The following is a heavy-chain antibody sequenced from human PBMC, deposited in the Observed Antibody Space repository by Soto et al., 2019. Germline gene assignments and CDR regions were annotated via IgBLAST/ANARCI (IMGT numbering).Heavy chain of an antibody. V-gene: IGHV3-48*02. D-gene: IGHD1-20*01. CDR1: GFTFSSYS. CDR3: AIASVITEPAPYFDY. J-gene: IGHJ4*02. CDR2: ISSSSSTI. Sequence: PGGSLRLSCAASGFTFSSYSMNWVRQAPGKGLEWVSYISSSSSTIYYPDSLKGRFTISRDNSKNSLYMQMNSLRDEDTVVYYCAIASVITEPAPYFDYWGQGTLVTVSS.